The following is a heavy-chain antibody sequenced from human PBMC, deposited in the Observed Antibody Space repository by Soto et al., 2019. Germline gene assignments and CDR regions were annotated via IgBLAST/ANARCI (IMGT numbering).Heavy chain of an antibody. D-gene: IGHD6-19*01. CDR1: GFIFSSYE. V-gene: IGHV3-48*03. CDR2: ISSSATTI. J-gene: IGHJ4*02. CDR3: ARVIRSSGWYWIDY. Sequence: GSLRLSCSASGFIFSSYEMNWVRQAPGKGLEWVSYISSSATTIYYADSVKGRFTISRDNAKNSLYLHMNSLRAEDTAVYYCARVIRSSGWYWIDYWGQGTLVTVSS.